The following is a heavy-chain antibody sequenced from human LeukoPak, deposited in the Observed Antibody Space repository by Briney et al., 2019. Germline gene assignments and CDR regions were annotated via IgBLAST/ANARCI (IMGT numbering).Heavy chain of an antibody. J-gene: IGHJ4*02. V-gene: IGHV5-51*01. D-gene: IGHD5-12*01. CDR1: GYSFTSHW. Sequence: GESLKISCKGSGYSFTSHWIGWVRQVPGKGLEWMGIIYFGDSETRYSPSGQGQVTISVDKSITTAYLHWSSLKPSDTAMYYCARPGYGYYFDYWGQGTLVTVSS. CDR3: ARPGYGYYFDY. CDR2: IYFGDSET.